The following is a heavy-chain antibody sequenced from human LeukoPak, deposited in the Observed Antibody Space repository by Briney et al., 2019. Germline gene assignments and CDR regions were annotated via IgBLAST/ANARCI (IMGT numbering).Heavy chain of an antibody. V-gene: IGHV4-30-4*08. CDR1: GGSISSGDYY. D-gene: IGHD2-2*01. CDR2: IYYSGST. J-gene: IGHJ4*02. CDR3: ARELGYCSSTSCYESYFDY. Sequence: SQTLSLICTVSGGSISSGDYYWSWIRQPPGKGLEWIGYIYYSGSTYYNPSLKSRVTISVDTSKNQFSLKLSSVTAADTAVYYCARELGYCSSTSCYESYFDYWGQGTLVTVSS.